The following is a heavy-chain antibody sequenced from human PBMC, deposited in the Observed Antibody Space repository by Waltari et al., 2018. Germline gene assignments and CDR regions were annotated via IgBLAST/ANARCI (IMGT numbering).Heavy chain of an antibody. D-gene: IGHD2-2*01. CDR3: AKDLGYCSSTSCLYYYGMDV. CDR2: ISWNSGSR. J-gene: IGHJ6*02. Sequence: EVQLVESGGGLVQPGRSLRLSCAASGFTFDDYAMHWVRQAPGKGLEWVSGISWNSGSRGYADSVKGRFTISRDNAKNSLYLQMNSLRAEDTALYYCAKDLGYCSSTSCLYYYGMDVWGQGTTVTVSS. V-gene: IGHV3-9*01. CDR1: GFTFDDYA.